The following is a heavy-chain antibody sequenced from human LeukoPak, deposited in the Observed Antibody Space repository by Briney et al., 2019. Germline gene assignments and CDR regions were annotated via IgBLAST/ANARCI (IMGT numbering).Heavy chain of an antibody. J-gene: IGHJ4*02. V-gene: IGHV4-30-2*01. CDR1: GGSISSGGYS. CDR3: ARVIGKDTAMVDY. D-gene: IGHD5-18*01. Sequence: SETLSLTCAVSGGSISSGGYSWSWIRQPPGKGLEWIGYIYHSGSTYYNPSLKSRVTISVDRSKNQFSLKLSSVTAADTAVYYCARVIGKDTAMVDYWGQGTLVTVSS. CDR2: IYHSGST.